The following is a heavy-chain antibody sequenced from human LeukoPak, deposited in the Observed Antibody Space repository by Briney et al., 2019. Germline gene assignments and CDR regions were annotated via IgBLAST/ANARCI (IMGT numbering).Heavy chain of an antibody. CDR3: ARDSKSTSYDH. J-gene: IGHJ4*02. CDR1: GASITTFY. V-gene: IGHV4-4*07. CDR2: IYTSGTT. Sequence: SETLSLTCTVPGASITTFYRIWIRQPAGKGLELIARIYTSGTTNYNPSLKSRVTMSVDASKNQFSLKLTSVTAADTAVYYCARDSKSTSYDHWGQGTLVTASS.